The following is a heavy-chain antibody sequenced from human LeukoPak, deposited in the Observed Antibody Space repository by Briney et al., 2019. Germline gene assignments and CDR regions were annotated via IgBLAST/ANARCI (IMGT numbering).Heavy chain of an antibody. CDR3: AGESRPNYYDSSGYRFDY. CDR2: IIPIFGIA. Sequence: SGKVSCKASGATFSSYAISWVPQAPGQGLEWMGRIIPIFGIANYAQKFQGRVTITADKSKSTAYMELSSLRSEDTAVYYCAGESRPNYYDSSGYRFDYWGQGTLVTVSS. CDR1: GATFSSYA. J-gene: IGHJ4*02. V-gene: IGHV1-69*04. D-gene: IGHD3-22*01.